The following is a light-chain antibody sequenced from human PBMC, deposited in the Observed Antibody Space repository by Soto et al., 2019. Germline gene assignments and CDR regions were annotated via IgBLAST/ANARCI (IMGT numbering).Light chain of an antibody. CDR3: SSYTRSSTPYV. J-gene: IGLJ1*01. CDR2: EVS. V-gene: IGLV2-14*01. CDR1: SSDVGGYNY. Sequence: SVLTQPASVSGSPGQSITISCTGTSSDVGGYNYVSWYQQHPGKAPKLLIYEVSNRPSGVSNRFSGSKSGNTASLTISGLQAEDEADYYCSSYTRSSTPYVFGIGTKVTVL.